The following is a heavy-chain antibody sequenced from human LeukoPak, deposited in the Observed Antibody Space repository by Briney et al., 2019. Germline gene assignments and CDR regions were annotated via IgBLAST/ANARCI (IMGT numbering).Heavy chain of an antibody. CDR2: THYSGTG. J-gene: IGHJ4*02. CDR3: ARVRFYDTTGYSTSYYLDY. CDR1: GGPIIAPY. V-gene: IGHV4-59*11. Sequence: SETLSLTCAVSGGPIIAPYWSWIRQPPGKGLEWIGYTHYSGTGNYNPSLKSRVTISIDTSKNRFSLRLTSVTAADTAVYYCARVRFYDTTGYSTSYYLDYWGQGALVTVSS. D-gene: IGHD3-22*01.